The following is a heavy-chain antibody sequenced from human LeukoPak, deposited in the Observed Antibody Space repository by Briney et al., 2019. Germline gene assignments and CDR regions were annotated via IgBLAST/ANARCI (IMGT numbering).Heavy chain of an antibody. V-gene: IGHV1-2*02. J-gene: IGHJ4*02. CDR3: ARVLHYYGSGTSPYY. CDR1: GYTFTGYY. D-gene: IGHD3-10*01. Sequence: ASVTVSCKASGYTFTGYYMHWVRQAPGQGREGMGWINPNSGGTNYAQKFQGRVTMTRDTSISTAYMELSRLRSDDTAVYYCARVLHYYGSGTSPYYWGQGTLVTVSS. CDR2: INPNSGGT.